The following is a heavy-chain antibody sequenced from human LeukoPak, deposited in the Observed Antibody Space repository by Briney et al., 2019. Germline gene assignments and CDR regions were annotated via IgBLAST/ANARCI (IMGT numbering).Heavy chain of an antibody. CDR1: GFTFSSYG. Sequence: PGGSLRLSCAASGFTFSSYGMHWVRQAPGKGLEWVAVISYDGSNKYYADSVKGRFTISRDNSKNTLYLQMNSLRAEDTAVYYCAKDDGTGYYGMDVWGQGTTVTVSS. D-gene: IGHD2-8*02. J-gene: IGHJ6*02. V-gene: IGHV3-30*18. CDR3: AKDDGTGYYGMDV. CDR2: ISYDGSNK.